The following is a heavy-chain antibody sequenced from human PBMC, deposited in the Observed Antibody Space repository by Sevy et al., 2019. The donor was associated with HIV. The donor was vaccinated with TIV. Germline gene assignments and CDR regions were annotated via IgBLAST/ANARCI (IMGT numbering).Heavy chain of an antibody. J-gene: IGHJ4*02. CDR2: ISYDGSNK. D-gene: IGHD2-15*01. Sequence: GGSLRLSCAASGFTFSSYAMHWVRQAPGKGLEWVAVISYDGSNKYYVDSVKGRFTISRDNSKNTLYLQMNSLRAEDTAVYYCARDRWATTHGFDYWGQGTLVTVSS. V-gene: IGHV3-30-3*01. CDR3: ARDRWATTHGFDY. CDR1: GFTFSSYA.